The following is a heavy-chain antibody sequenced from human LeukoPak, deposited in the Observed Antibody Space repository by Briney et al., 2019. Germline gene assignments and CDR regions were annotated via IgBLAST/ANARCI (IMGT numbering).Heavy chain of an antibody. CDR2: ISYDGSNK. CDR1: GFTFSSYG. V-gene: IGHV3-30*18. CDR3: VKVSGMYSSSWPTDI. D-gene: IGHD6-13*01. Sequence: GGSLRLSCAASGFTFSSYGMHWVRQAPGKGLEWVAVISYDGSNKYYADSVKGRFTISRDNSKNTLYLQMNSLRAEDTAVYYCVKVSGMYSSSWPTDIWGQGTLVTVSS. J-gene: IGHJ4*02.